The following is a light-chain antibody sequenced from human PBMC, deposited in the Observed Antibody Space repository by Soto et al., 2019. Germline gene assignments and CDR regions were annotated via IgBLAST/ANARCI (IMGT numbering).Light chain of an antibody. CDR2: DVS. Sequence: QSVLTQPASVSGSPGQSITISCTGASSDIGAYNYVSWYQHHPGKAPKLVIYDVSNRPSGVSDRFSGSKSANTASLTIYGLQTEDEADYCSSSYTSSNIVVFGGGTQLTVL. V-gene: IGLV2-14*03. CDR1: SSDIGAYNY. CDR3: SSYTSSNIVV. J-gene: IGLJ2*01.